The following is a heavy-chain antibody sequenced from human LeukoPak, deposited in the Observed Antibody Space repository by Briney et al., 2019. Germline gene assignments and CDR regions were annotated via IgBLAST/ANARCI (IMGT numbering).Heavy chain of an antibody. J-gene: IGHJ4*02. CDR2: IKQDGSEK. D-gene: IGHD5-18*01. CDR1: GFIFSNYW. CDR3: ASGGYSFGY. Sequence: PGGSLRLSCAASGFIFSNYWMNWVRQAPGKGLEWVANIKQDGSEKYYVDSVKGRFTISRDNAKTSLYLQMNSLRAEDTAVYYCASGGYSFGYWGQGTLVTVSS. V-gene: IGHV3-7*03.